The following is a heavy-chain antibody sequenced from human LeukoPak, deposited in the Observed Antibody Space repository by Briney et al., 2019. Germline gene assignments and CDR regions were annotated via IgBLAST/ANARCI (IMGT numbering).Heavy chain of an antibody. J-gene: IGHJ3*02. CDR1: GGSISSGGYY. CDR3: ARDASWLDAFDI. D-gene: IGHD6-13*01. CDR2: IYYSGST. V-gene: IGHV4-31*03. Sequence: SQTLSLTCTVSGGSISSGGYYWRWIRQHPGKGLEWIGYIYYSGSTYYNPSLKSRVTISVDTSKNQFSLKLSSVAAADTAVYYCARDASWLDAFDIWGQGTMVTVSS.